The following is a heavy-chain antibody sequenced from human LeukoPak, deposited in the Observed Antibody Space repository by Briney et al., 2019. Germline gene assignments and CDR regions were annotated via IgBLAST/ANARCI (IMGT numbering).Heavy chain of an antibody. D-gene: IGHD1/OR15-1a*01. CDR3: ARQRVNKWNNLWSFDY. Sequence: SETLSLTCIVSGGSIRNHYWNWSRQPPGNGLEWIGFIYYSGSTNYNPSLKSRVTISLDTSKNQFSLKLSSMTAADTAVYYCARQRVNKWNNLWSFDYWGQGTLVTVSS. CDR2: IYYSGST. J-gene: IGHJ4*02. CDR1: GGSIRNHY. V-gene: IGHV4-59*08.